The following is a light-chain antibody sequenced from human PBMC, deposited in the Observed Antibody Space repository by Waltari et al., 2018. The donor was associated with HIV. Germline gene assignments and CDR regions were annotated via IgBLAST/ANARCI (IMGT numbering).Light chain of an antibody. V-gene: IGKV1-39*01. Sequence: DIQMTQSPSSLSASVGDGVTITCRASQSISTYLNWYQQKPGKAPKLLIYGASSLQSGVPLRFTGGGSGTVFTLAIISLQSEDFATYYCEQSYGSPHTFGQGTTLEI. CDR1: QSISTY. CDR2: GAS. CDR3: EQSYGSPHT. J-gene: IGKJ2*01.